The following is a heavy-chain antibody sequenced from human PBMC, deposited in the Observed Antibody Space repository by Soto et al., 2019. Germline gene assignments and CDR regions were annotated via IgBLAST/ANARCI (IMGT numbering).Heavy chain of an antibody. J-gene: IGHJ3*02. Sequence: EVQLVESGGGLVKPGGSLRLSCAASGFTFSSYSMNWVRQAPGKGLEWVSSISSSSSYIYYADSVKGRVTISRDNAKNSLYLQMNSLRAEDTSVYYCAREAAQEYCSSTSCRSAAFDSWGQGTMVTVSS. CDR3: AREAAQEYCSSTSCRSAAFDS. CDR1: GFTFSSYS. D-gene: IGHD2-2*01. V-gene: IGHV3-21*01. CDR2: ISSSSSYI.